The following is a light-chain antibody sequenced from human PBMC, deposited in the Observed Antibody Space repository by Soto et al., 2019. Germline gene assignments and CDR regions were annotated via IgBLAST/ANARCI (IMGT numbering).Light chain of an antibody. CDR2: GNN. V-gene: IGLV1-40*01. CDR1: SSNIGAGYD. J-gene: IGLJ1*01. Sequence: QSVLTQSPSVSGAPGQRVTIACTGSSSNIGAGYDVYWYQQLPGTAPKLLIYGNNNRPSGVPDRFSVSESGTSASLAITGLQADDEADYYCQSYDSCLNGAAVFGTGTKVTVL. CDR3: QSYDSCLNGAAV.